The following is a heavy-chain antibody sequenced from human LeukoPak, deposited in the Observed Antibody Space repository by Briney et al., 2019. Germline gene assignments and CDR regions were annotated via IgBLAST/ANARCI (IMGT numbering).Heavy chain of an antibody. D-gene: IGHD3-22*01. Sequence: PGGSLRLSCAASGFTFIYYTMHWVRQAPGKGLEWVAVISYDGSNEYYADSVKGRFTISRDNSKNTLYLQMNSLRVEDTAVYYCARVLDYYDSSGYYFSYWGQGTLVTVPS. CDR3: ARVLDYYDSSGYYFSY. V-gene: IGHV3-30-3*01. CDR2: ISYDGSNE. CDR1: GFTFIYYT. J-gene: IGHJ4*02.